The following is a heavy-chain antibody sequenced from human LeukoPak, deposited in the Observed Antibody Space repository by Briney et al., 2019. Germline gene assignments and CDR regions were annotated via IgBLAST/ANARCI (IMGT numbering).Heavy chain of an antibody. Sequence: PGGSLRLSCAASGFTFSSYAMSWVRQAPGKGLEWVSAISGSGSSTYYADSVKGRFTISRDNSKNTLYLQMNSLRAEDTAVYYCAKDRVEYSSSSGWFDPWGQGTLVTVSS. J-gene: IGHJ5*02. D-gene: IGHD6-6*01. CDR2: ISGSGSST. V-gene: IGHV3-23*01. CDR3: AKDRVEYSSSSGWFDP. CDR1: GFTFSSYA.